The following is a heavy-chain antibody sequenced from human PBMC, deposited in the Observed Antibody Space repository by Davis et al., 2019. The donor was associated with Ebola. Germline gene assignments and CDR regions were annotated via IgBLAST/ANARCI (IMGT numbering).Heavy chain of an antibody. CDR2: IWYDGSNK. D-gene: IGHD6-13*01. V-gene: IGHV3-33*08. CDR3: ARDEDPAAAGTLNWFDP. Sequence: PGGSLRLSCAASGFTFSSYGMHWVRQAPGKGLEWVAVIWYDGSNKYYADSVKGRFTISRDNSKNTLYLQMNSLRAEDTAVYYCARDEDPAAAGTLNWFDPWGQGTLVTVSS. CDR1: GFTFSSYG. J-gene: IGHJ5*02.